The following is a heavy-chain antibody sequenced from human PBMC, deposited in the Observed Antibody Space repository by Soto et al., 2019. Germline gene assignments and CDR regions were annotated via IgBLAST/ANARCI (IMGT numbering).Heavy chain of an antibody. CDR3: AKPTTVTPFDY. CDR2: ISYDGSNK. CDR1: GFTFGSYG. V-gene: IGHV3-30*18. D-gene: IGHD4-17*01. Sequence: QVQLVESGGGVVQPGRSLRLSWAASGFTFGSYGMHWVRQAPGKGLEWVAVISYDGSNKYYADSVKGRFTISRDNSKNTLYLPMNSLRAEDTAVYYCAKPTTVTPFDYWGQGTLVTVSS. J-gene: IGHJ4*02.